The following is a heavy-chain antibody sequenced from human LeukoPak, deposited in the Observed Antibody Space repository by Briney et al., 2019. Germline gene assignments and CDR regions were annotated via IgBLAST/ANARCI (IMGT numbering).Heavy chain of an antibody. V-gene: IGHV3-9*01. CDR1: GFTFDDYA. CDR2: ISWNSGSI. CDR3: AKGGSFDY. Sequence: PGGSLRLSCAASGFTFDDYAMHWVRQAPGKGLEWVSGISWNSGSIGYADSVKGRFTISRDNAKNSLYLQMNSLRAEDTAVYYCAKGGSFDYWGQGTLVSVSS. J-gene: IGHJ4*02.